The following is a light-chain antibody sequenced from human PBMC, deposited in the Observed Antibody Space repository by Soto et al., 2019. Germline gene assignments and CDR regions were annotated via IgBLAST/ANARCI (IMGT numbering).Light chain of an antibody. CDR1: QSISNN. CDR2: DAS. Sequence: EIVLTQSPATLSLSPGERATLSCRASQSISNNLAWYQQKPGQAPRVLIYDASNRATGVPARFSGSGSGTDFILTISSPEHEDFAVYYCQQRRSWPLTFGGGTKVEIK. J-gene: IGKJ4*01. V-gene: IGKV3-11*01. CDR3: QQRRSWPLT.